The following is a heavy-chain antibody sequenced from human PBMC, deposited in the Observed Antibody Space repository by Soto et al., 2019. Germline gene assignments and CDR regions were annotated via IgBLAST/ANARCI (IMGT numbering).Heavy chain of an antibody. CDR3: ARFTPDLLPSNLWSGYYLSYFDY. J-gene: IGHJ4*02. D-gene: IGHD3-3*01. CDR2: IHYGVST. Sequence: QLQLRESGPGLVKPSETLSLTCSVSGGSISSSTYYWAWIRQHPGKWLEWIATIHYGVSTYYNPSLTSRVTLSLDTSKKDFSLNLTSVNASDTAIYYCARFTPDLLPSNLWSGYYLSYFDYWGQGTLVIVSA. CDR1: GGSISSSTYY. V-gene: IGHV4-39*02.